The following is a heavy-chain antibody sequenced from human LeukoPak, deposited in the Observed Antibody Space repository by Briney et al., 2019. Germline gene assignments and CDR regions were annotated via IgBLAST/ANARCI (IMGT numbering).Heavy chain of an antibody. CDR1: GFTFSSYA. J-gene: IGHJ4*02. V-gene: IGHV3-64*01. CDR2: ISSNGGST. CDR3: ARDVREDIVVVPAALSY. Sequence: GGSLRLSCAASGFTFSSYAMHWVRQAPGKGLEYVSAISSNGGSTYYANSVKGRFTISRDNSKNTLYLQMGSLRAEDMAVYYCARDVREDIVVVPAALSYWGQGTLVTVSS. D-gene: IGHD2-2*01.